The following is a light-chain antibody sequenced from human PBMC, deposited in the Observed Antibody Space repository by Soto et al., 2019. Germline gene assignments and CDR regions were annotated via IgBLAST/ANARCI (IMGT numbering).Light chain of an antibody. CDR2: GAS. V-gene: IGKV3-15*01. J-gene: IGKJ1*01. Sequence: EVVMTQSPATLSVSPGERVTLSCRASQSINAHLAWYQQKPGQAPRLLIHGASTRAQGIPARFSGSGYGTDFSLTIRSLQSEDFAVFYCQQYNTWLWAFGQGTKVEIQ. CDR3: QQYNTWLWA. CDR1: QSINAH.